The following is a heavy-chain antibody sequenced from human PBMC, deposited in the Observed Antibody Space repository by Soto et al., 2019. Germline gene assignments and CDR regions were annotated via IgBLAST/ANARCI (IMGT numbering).Heavy chain of an antibody. D-gene: IGHD3-10*02. V-gene: IGHV3-30-3*01. CDR1: GFTFSRFS. CDR2: ISYDGSNT. CDR3: ARDHGMFLSYYYYGMDV. J-gene: IGHJ6*02. Sequence: QLQLVESGGGVVQPGRSLTLSCAASGFTFSRFSMHWVRQAPGKGLAWVAVISYDGSNTHYAESVKGRFNISRDDSKNTVYLQMNNLRGEDSAVYYCARDHGMFLSYYYYGMDVWGQGTTVTVSS.